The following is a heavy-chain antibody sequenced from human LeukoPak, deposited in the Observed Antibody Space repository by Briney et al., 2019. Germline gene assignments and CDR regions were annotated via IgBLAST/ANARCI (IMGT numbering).Heavy chain of an antibody. CDR2: SYPDESNI. V-gene: IGHV5-51*01. J-gene: IGHJ4*02. CDR1: GYSFPTYW. CDR3: ARPPSRGYSSSFEY. Sequence: GESLKISCNGSGYSFPTYWIALVRQMPGKGLEWMGISYPDESNIRYSPSFQGQVTISADKSISTAYLQWSSLKASDTAMYYCARPPSRGYSSSFEYWGQGNLVTVSS. D-gene: IGHD2-2*03.